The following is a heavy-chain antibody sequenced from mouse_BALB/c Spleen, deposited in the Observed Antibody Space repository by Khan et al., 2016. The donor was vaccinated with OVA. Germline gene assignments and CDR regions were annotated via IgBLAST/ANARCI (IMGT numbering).Heavy chain of an antibody. V-gene: IGHV1-69*02. CDR1: GYPLTSYW. D-gene: IGHD1-1*01. Sequence: QVRLQQSGAELVKPGASVKLSCKASGYPLTSYWLHWVKQRPGQGPEWIGEIDPSDSYTNYNQKFEGRATLTVDKSSSTTYMYLSSRTSEDSAVYYCVRSFHYGSSTWLAYWGQGTLVTVSS. CDR2: IDPSDSYT. J-gene: IGHJ3*01. CDR3: VRSFHYGSSTWLAY.